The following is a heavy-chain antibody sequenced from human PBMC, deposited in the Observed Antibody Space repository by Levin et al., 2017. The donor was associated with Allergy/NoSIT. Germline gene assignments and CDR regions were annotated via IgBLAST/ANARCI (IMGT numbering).Heavy chain of an antibody. V-gene: IGHV3-30-3*01. Sequence: GGSLRLSCAASGFTFSSYAMHWVRQAPGKGLEWVAVISYDGSNKYYADSVKGRFTISRDNSKNTLYLQMNSLRAEDTAVYYCASMVTNGVYFDYWGQGTLVTVSS. D-gene: IGHD5-18*01. CDR3: ASMVTNGVYFDY. CDR1: GFTFSSYA. CDR2: ISYDGSNK. J-gene: IGHJ4*02.